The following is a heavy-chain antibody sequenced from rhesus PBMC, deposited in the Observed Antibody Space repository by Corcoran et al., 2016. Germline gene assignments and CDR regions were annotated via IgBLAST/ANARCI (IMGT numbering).Heavy chain of an antibody. J-gene: IGHJ1*01. V-gene: IGHV4-122*02. CDR1: GGSISSGYYY. CDR2: ITYSGST. D-gene: IGHD1-20*01. CDR3: ARAYSWNTPPGGYFEF. Sequence: QVQLQESGPGLVKPSETLSLTCAVSGGSISSGYYYWSWIRQPPGKGLDWIGYITYSGSTSNNPSIKSRVTISRDTSKNQFSLKRNSVSTADTAVYYCARAYSWNTPPGGYFEFWGQGALVTVSS.